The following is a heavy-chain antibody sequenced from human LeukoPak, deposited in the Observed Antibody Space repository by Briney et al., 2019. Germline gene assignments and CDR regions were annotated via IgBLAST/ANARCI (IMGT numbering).Heavy chain of an antibody. CDR3: ASVFWYSSSWSFDY. CDR2: INPNSGGT. D-gene: IGHD6-13*01. J-gene: IGHJ4*02. Sequence: ASVTVSCKASGYTFTGYYMHWVRQAPGQGLEWMGWINPNSGGTNYAQKFQGRVTMTRDTSISTAYMELSRLRSDDTAVYYCASVFWYSSSWSFDYWGQGTLVTVSS. CDR1: GYTFTGYY. V-gene: IGHV1-2*02.